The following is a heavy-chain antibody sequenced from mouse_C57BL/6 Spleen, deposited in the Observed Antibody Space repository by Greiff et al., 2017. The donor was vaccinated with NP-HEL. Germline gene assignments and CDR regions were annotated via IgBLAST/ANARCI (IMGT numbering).Heavy chain of an antibody. D-gene: IGHD1-1*01. Sequence: QVQLKQPGAELVKPGASVKLSCKASGYTFTSYWMHWVKQSPGQGLEWIGMIHPNSGSTNYNEKSKSKATLTVDKSSSTAYMQLSSLTSEDSAVYDCARYTTVPLYYFDYWGQGTTLTVSS. J-gene: IGHJ2*01. CDR3: ARYTTVPLYYFDY. CDR2: IHPNSGST. CDR1: GYTFTSYW. V-gene: IGHV1-64*01.